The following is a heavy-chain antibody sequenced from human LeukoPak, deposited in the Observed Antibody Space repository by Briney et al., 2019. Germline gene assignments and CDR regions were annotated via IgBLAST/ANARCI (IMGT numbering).Heavy chain of an antibody. Sequence: ASVKVSCKASGYTFTSYGISWVRQAPGQGLEWMGWISAYNGNTNYAQKLQGRVTMTTDTSTSTAYMELRSLRSDDTAVYYCARGGRITIFGVVTALVYWGQGTLVTVSS. D-gene: IGHD3-3*01. CDR2: ISAYNGNT. CDR1: GYTFTSYG. V-gene: IGHV1-18*01. CDR3: ARGGRITIFGVVTALVY. J-gene: IGHJ4*02.